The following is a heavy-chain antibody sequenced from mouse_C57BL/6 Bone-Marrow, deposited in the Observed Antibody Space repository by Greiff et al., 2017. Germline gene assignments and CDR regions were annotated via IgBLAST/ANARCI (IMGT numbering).Heavy chain of an antibody. J-gene: IGHJ2*01. CDR1: GFTFSSYG. V-gene: IGHV5-6*02. CDR3: ARRGLLRLFDY. CDR2: ISSGGSCT. Sequence: EVMLVESGGDLVKPGGSLKLSCAASGFTFSSYGMSWVRQTPDKGLEWVATISSGGSCTYYPDSVKGRVTISRDNAKNTLYLQMSSLKSEDTAMYYCARRGLLRLFDYWGQGTTLTVSS. D-gene: IGHD1-2*01.